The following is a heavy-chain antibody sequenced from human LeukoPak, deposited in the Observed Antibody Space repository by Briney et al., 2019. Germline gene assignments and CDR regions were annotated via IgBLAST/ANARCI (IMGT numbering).Heavy chain of an antibody. J-gene: IGHJ4*02. CDR3: AKVMPLYQLQWGLYDY. V-gene: IGHV3-23*01. D-gene: IGHD2-2*01. CDR1: GFTFSSYA. Sequence: GGSLRLSCAASGFTFSSYAMSWVRQAPGKGLEWVSAISGSGGSTYYADSVKGRFTISRDNSKNTLYQQMNSLRAEDTAVYYCAKVMPLYQLQWGLYDYWGQGTLVTVSS. CDR2: ISGSGGST.